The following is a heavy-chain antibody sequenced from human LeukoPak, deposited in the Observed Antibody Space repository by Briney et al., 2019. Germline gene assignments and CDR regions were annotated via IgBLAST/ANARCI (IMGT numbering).Heavy chain of an antibody. CDR1: GGSFSSTNYY. CDR2: VDTTGST. V-gene: IGHV4-61*02. CDR3: ARGEGGGSGSFFDS. Sequence: PSETLSLTCTVSGGSFSSTNYYWSWIRQPAGKGLEWIGRVDTTGSTKYNPSLKGRVAITVDTSKNQFYLSLTSVTAADTATYFCARGEGGGSGSFFDSWGQGILITVSS. D-gene: IGHD3-10*01. J-gene: IGHJ5*01.